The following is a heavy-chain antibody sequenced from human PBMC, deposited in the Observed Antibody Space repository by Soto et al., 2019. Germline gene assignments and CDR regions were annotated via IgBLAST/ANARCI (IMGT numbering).Heavy chain of an antibody. CDR3: ARGYCSSTSCYILHWFDP. D-gene: IGHD2-2*01. CDR1: GYTFTSYG. V-gene: IGHV1-18*01. Sequence: ASVKVSCKASGYTFTSYGISWVRQAPGQGLEWMGWISAYNGNTNYAQELQGRVTMTTDTSTSTAYMELRSLRSDDTAVYYCARGYCSSTSCYILHWFDPWGQGTLVTVSS. J-gene: IGHJ5*02. CDR2: ISAYNGNT.